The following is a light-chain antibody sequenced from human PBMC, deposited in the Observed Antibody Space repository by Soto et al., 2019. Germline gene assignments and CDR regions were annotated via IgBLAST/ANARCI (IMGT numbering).Light chain of an antibody. V-gene: IGLV1-40*01. CDR1: SSNIGAGYD. J-gene: IGLJ1*01. CDR3: QSYDSSLSGYV. Sequence: QSVLTQPPSVSGAPGQRVTISCTGSSSNIGAGYDVHWYQQLPGTAPKLLIYGNSNRPSGVPDRFSGSKSGTSASLAITGLQAEDEADYCCQSYDSSLSGYVFGTGTKHTVL. CDR2: GNS.